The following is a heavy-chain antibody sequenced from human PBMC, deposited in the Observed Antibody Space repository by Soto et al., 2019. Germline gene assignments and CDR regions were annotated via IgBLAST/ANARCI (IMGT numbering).Heavy chain of an antibody. J-gene: IGHJ4*02. D-gene: IGHD5-12*01. CDR3: ARGPPCGGGYNYLFDY. V-gene: IGHV1-69*01. Sequence: QVQLVQSGAEVKKPGSSVKVSCKASGGTFSSYAISWVRQAPGQGLEWMGGIIPIFGKPNYAQKYQGRVTITADESTSTACMELSSLSSEDTAVYYCARGPPCGGGYNYLFDYWGQGTLVTVSS. CDR2: IIPIFGKP. CDR1: GGTFSSYA.